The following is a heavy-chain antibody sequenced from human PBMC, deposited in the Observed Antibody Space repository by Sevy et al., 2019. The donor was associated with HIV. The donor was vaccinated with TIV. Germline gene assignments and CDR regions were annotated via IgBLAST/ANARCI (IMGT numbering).Heavy chain of an antibody. CDR2: INYSGIT. Sequence: SETLSLTCTVSGASISSSGHYWGWIRQPPGKGLEWLASINYSGITFYNPSLKSRVTISADTSKNPFSLDLNSVTAADTAIYFCAGPILTYNNGWSYYDYWGQGTVVTVSS. J-gene: IGHJ4*02. V-gene: IGHV4-39*01. CDR1: GASISSSGHY. D-gene: IGHD6-19*01. CDR3: AGPILTYNNGWSYYDY.